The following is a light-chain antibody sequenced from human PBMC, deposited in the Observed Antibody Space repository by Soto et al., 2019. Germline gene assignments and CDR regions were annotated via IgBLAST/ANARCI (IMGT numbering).Light chain of an antibody. CDR2: GNT. V-gene: IGLV1-40*01. Sequence: QSVLTQPPSISEAPGQRVTMFCTGSSSNIGAGSDVHWYHQLPGTAPKLLIYGNTYRPSGVPDRFSGSKSGTSASLAIAGLQTEDECDYYCQTYDSSLSGLDVFGTGTKVTVL. CDR1: SSNIGAGSD. J-gene: IGLJ1*01. CDR3: QTYDSSLSGLDV.